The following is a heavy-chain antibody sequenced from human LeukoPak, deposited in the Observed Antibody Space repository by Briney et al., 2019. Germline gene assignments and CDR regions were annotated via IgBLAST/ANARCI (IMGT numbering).Heavy chain of an antibody. CDR3: ARDYSGSYPGSYYYYGMDV. CDR2: IKQDGSEK. D-gene: IGHD1-26*01. CDR1: GITFSSFW. Sequence: PGGSLRLSCAVSGITFSSFWMSWVRQAPGKGLEWVANIKQDGSEKYYVDSVKGRFTISRDNAKNSVYLQMNSLRAEDTAVYYCARDYSGSYPGSYYYYGMDVWGQGTTVTVSS. V-gene: IGHV3-7*01. J-gene: IGHJ6*02.